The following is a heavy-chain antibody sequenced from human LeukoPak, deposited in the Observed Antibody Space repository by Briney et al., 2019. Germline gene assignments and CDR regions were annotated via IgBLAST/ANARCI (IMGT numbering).Heavy chain of an antibody. D-gene: IGHD6-6*01. V-gene: IGHV3-21*01. J-gene: IGHJ6*03. CDR3: ARDDSSSPGNYYYYYMDV. Sequence: GGSLRLSCAASGFTFSSYSMNWVRQAPGKGLEWVSSISSSSSYIYYADSVKGRFTISRDNAKNSLYLQMNSLRAEDTAVYYCARDDSSSPGNYYYYYMDVWSKGTTVTVSS. CDR1: GFTFSSYS. CDR2: ISSSSSYI.